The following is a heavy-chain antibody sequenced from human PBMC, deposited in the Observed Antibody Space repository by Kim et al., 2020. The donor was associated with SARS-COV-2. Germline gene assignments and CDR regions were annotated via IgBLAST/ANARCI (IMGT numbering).Heavy chain of an antibody. CDR1: GGSISSGGYC. CDR3: ARAGEEGYYGCYFDY. J-gene: IGHJ4*02. Sequence: SETLSLTCTVSGGSISSGGYCWSWIRQHPGKGLEWIGYIYYSGSTYYNPSLKSRVTISVDTSKNQFSLKLSSVTAADTAVYYCARAGEEGYYGCYFDYLGQGTLATVSS. V-gene: IGHV4-31*03. D-gene: IGHD3-10*01. CDR2: IYYSGST.